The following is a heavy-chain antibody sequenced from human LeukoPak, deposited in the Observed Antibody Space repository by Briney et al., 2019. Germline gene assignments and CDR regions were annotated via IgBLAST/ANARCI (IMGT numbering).Heavy chain of an antibody. D-gene: IGHD1-7*01. V-gene: IGHV4-59*01. J-gene: IGHJ4*02. CDR2: IYYSGST. CDR3: ARVGSITGTTYFDY. CDR1: GGSISSYY. Sequence: SETLSLTCTVSGGSISSYYWSWIRQPPGKGLEWIGYIYYSGSTNYNPSLKSRVTISVDTSKRQFSLKLSSVTAADTAVYYCARVGSITGTTYFDYWGQGTLVTVSS.